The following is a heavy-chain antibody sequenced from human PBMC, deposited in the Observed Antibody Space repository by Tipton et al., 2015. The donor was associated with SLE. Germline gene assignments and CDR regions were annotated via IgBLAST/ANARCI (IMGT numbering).Heavy chain of an antibody. D-gene: IGHD3-16*01. CDR3: ARLGSEVGVWGSFYAVGNYFDY. J-gene: IGHJ4*02. CDR2: IYYSGST. V-gene: IGHV4-59*01. CDR1: GGSISSYY. Sequence: TLSLTCTVSGGSISSYYWSWIRQPPGKGLEWIGYIYYSGSTNYNPSLKSRVTISVDTSKNQFSLKLSSVTAADTAVYYCARLGSEVGVWGSFYAVGNYFDYWGQGTLVTVSS.